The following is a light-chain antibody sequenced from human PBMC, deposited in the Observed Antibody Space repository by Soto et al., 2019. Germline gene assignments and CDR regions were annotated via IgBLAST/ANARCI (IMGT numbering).Light chain of an antibody. CDR2: GAS. CDR1: QSVSSN. CDR3: QQYNNWPLT. V-gene: IGKV3-15*01. J-gene: IGKJ4*01. Sequence: EIMMTQSPATLSVSPGERATLSCRASQSVSSNLAWYQQKPGQAPRLLIYGASTRATGIPARFSGSGSGTEFTLTIGSLQSEDFAVYYCQQYNNWPLTFGGGTKVEIK.